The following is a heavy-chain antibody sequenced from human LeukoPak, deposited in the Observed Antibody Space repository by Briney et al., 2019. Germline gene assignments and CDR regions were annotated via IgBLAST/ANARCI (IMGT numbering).Heavy chain of an antibody. CDR1: GFTVSSNY. D-gene: IGHD4-23*01. Sequence: GSLRLSCAASGFTVSSNYMNWIRQPPGKGLEWIGYISYRGTTNYNPSLKTRLTISVDTSKNQFSLKLSSVTAADTAVYYCARDYGGKFDSWGQGTLVTVSS. V-gene: IGHV4-59*02. J-gene: IGHJ4*02. CDR3: ARDYGGKFDS. CDR2: ISYRGTT.